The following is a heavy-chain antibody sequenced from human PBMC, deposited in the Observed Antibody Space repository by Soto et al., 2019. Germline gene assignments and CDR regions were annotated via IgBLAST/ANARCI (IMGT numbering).Heavy chain of an antibody. J-gene: IGHJ6*03. D-gene: IGHD4-17*01. CDR1: GFTFSSYA. CDR3: AKGGYGDTEFVNYHYYHMEV. CDR2: ISGSGGST. Sequence: EVQLLESGGGLVQPGGSLRLSCAASGFTFSSYAMSWVRQAPGKGLEWVSGISGSGGSTYYADSVKGRVTISRDNSKDMLIMRMNSMRAQDTVVYYCAKGGYGDTEFVNYHYYHMEVWGRGTTVTVSS. V-gene: IGHV3-23*01.